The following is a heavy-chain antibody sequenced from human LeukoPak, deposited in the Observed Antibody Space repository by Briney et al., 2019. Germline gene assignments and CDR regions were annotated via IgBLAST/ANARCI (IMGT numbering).Heavy chain of an antibody. CDR2: ISGSGGST. D-gene: IGHD3-3*01. Sequence: QAGGSLRLSCAASGFTFSSYGMSWVRQAPGKGLEWVSAISGSGGSTYYADSVKGRFTISRDNSKNTLYLQMNSLRAEDTALYYCARDRGYDFWSGQYDYWGQGTLVTVSS. CDR3: ARDRGYDFWSGQYDY. CDR1: GFTFSSYG. J-gene: IGHJ4*02. V-gene: IGHV3-23*01.